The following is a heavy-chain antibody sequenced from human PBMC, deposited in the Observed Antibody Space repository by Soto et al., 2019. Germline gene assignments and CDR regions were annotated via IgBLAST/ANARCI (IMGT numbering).Heavy chain of an antibody. Sequence: EVQLVESGGGLIQPGGSLRPSFAASGFPLSSNTMNWVRQAPGKGLEWAPLIFSGGSTYYADSVKGRFTISRDNSKNTLYLQMSSLRAEDTAVYYCATRPLLPGAPWGQGTMVTVSS. CDR2: IFSGGST. J-gene: IGHJ3*01. D-gene: IGHD3-22*01. CDR1: GFPLSSNT. CDR3: ATRPLLPGAP. V-gene: IGHV3-53*01.